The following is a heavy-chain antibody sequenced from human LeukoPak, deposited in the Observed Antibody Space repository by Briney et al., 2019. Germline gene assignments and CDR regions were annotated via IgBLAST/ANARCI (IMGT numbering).Heavy chain of an antibody. D-gene: IGHD5-24*01. CDR3: AKGRRDGYNLGLDDAFDI. CDR1: GFTFSSYG. Sequence: GGSLRLSYAASGFTFSSYGMHWVRRAPGKGLEWEAGIWYGGSNKYYADSVKGRFTISRDNSKNTLYLQMNSLRAEDTAVYYCAKGRRDGYNLGLDDAFDIWGQGTMVTVSS. V-gene: IGHV3-30*02. J-gene: IGHJ3*02. CDR2: IWYGGSNK.